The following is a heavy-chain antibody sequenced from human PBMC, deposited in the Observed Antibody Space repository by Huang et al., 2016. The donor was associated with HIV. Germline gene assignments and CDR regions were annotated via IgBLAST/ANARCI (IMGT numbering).Heavy chain of an antibody. CDR3: ARGPIRFLAWLLNFDY. CDR1: GFTFRSYG. V-gene: IGHV3-30*03. Sequence: QILLIESGGGVVQPGRSLRLSCAASGFTFRSYGMHGVRQARGKGRAWVAVRSYDEDNKDYADSVRGRFTISRDNSKNTLYLQMNSLRIEDTAVYYCARGPIRFLAWLLNFDYWGQGALVTVSS. D-gene: IGHD3-3*01. J-gene: IGHJ4*02. CDR2: RSYDEDNK.